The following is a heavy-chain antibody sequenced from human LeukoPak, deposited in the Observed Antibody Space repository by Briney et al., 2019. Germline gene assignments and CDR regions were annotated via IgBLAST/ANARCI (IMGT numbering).Heavy chain of an antibody. D-gene: IGHD3-22*01. CDR3: ARGGDYYDSSGYPFDY. CDR1: GYTFTGYY. CDR2: INPNSGGT. Sequence: GASVKVSCKASGYTFTGYYMHWVRQAPGQGLEWMGWINPNSGGTNSAQKFQDRFTMTRDTSISTAYMELSRLRSDDTAVYYCARGGDYYDSSGYPFDYWGQGTLVTVSS. J-gene: IGHJ4*02. V-gene: IGHV1-2*02.